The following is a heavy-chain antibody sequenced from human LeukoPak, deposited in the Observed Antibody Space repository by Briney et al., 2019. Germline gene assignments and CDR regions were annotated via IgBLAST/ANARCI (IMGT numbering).Heavy chain of an antibody. Sequence: GGSLRLSCAASGFTFSSYSMNWVRQAPGKGLEWVSSISSSSYIYYADSVKGRFTISRDNAKNSLYLQMNSLRAEDTAVYYCARDLPVVDYYGMDVWGQGTTVTVSS. J-gene: IGHJ6*02. V-gene: IGHV3-21*01. CDR3: ARDLPVVDYYGMDV. CDR2: ISSSSYI. CDR1: GFTFSSYS.